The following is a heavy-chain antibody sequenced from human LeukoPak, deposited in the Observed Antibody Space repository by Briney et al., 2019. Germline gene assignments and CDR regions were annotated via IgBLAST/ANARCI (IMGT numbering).Heavy chain of an antibody. CDR2: IYYSGST. CDR3: ARRGSSAWFDP. J-gene: IGHJ5*02. V-gene: IGHV4-38-2*02. Sequence: SETLSLTCTVSGYSISSGYYWDWIRQPPGKGLEWIGYIYYSGSTNYNPSLKSRVTISVDTSKNQFSLKLSSVTAADTAVYYCARRGSSAWFDPWGQGTLVTVSS. CDR1: GYSISSGYY. D-gene: IGHD6-6*01.